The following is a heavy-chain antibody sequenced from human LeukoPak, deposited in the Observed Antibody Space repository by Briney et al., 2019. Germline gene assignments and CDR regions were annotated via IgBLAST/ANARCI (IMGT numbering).Heavy chain of an antibody. CDR2: IYYSGST. CDR3: ARVLSRYYLDL. V-gene: IGHV4-59*13. D-gene: IGHD2/OR15-2a*01. CDR1: GVSFSSYY. J-gene: IGHJ3*01. Sequence: SETLSLSCIVSGVSFSSYYWCWVRQPPGKGLEWVSYIYYSGSTNYDASLKSRVTISLDTSKNQFSLKLSSVTAADTAIYYCARVLSRYYLDLWGQGTMVTVSS.